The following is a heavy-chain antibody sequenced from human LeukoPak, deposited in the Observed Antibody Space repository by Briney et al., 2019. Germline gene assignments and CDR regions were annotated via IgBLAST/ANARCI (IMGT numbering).Heavy chain of an antibody. D-gene: IGHD6-19*01. CDR1: GYSISSGYY. CDR3: AGLIAVAGTNAFDI. Sequence: PSETLSLTCAVSGYSISSGYYWGWIRPPPGKGLEWMGSIYHSGSTYYNPSLKSRVTISVDTSKNQFSLKLSSVTAADTAVYYCAGLIAVAGTNAFDIWGQGTMVTVSS. CDR2: IYHSGST. V-gene: IGHV4-38-2*01. J-gene: IGHJ3*02.